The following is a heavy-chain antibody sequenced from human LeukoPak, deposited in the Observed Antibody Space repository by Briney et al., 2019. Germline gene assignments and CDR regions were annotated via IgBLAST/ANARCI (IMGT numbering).Heavy chain of an antibody. CDR2: ISYDGSSK. J-gene: IGHJ4*02. CDR1: GFTFSTYV. D-gene: IGHD1-26*01. V-gene: IGHV3-30-3*01. CDR3: ARGIFTGGTYNGY. Sequence: GGSLRLSCAASGFTFSTYVMHWVRQAPGKGLEWVAVISYDGSSKNYGDSVKGRFTISRDNSKNTVYLQMSSLRVEDTALYYCARGIFTGGTYNGYWGQGTLVTVSS.